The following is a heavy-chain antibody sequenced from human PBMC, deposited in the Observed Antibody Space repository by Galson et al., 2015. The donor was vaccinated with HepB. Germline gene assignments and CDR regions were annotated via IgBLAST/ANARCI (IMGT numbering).Heavy chain of an antibody. Sequence: LSLTCTVSGGSISSSNYYWGWIRQPPGKGLEWIGTIYYSDGTYYNPSLKSRITISVDTSKNQFSLKLSSVTAADTAVYYCTGLMTEWDLPAHFDYWGQGALVTVSS. CDR2: IYYSDGT. CDR1: GGSISSSNYY. D-gene: IGHD1-26*01. J-gene: IGHJ4*02. CDR3: TGLMTEWDLPAHFDY. V-gene: IGHV4-39*01.